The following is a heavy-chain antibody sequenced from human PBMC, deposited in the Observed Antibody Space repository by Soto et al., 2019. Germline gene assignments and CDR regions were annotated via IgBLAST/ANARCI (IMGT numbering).Heavy chain of an antibody. CDR3: AGGGIAAAGTGFHYYYYGMDD. Sequence: SETLSLTCTVSGGSISSYYWSWIRQPAGKGLEWIGRIYTSGSTNYNPSLKSRVTMSVDTSKNQFSLKLSSVTAADTAVYYCAGGGIAAAGTGFHYYYYGMDDWGQGTTVTVSS. J-gene: IGHJ6*02. V-gene: IGHV4-4*07. D-gene: IGHD6-13*01. CDR2: IYTSGST. CDR1: GGSISSYY.